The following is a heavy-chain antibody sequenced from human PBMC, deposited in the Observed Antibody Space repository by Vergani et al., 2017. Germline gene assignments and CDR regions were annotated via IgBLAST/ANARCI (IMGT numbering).Heavy chain of an antibody. D-gene: IGHD3-3*01. V-gene: IGHV3-30*18. CDR1: GFTFSSYG. CDR3: AKDKSGYYTYYYYMDV. Sequence: VQLVESGGGLVQPGGSLRLSCAASGFTFSSYGMHWVRQAPGKGLEWVALISYDGSNKYYADSVKGRFTISRDNSKNTLYLQMKSLRAEDTAVYYCAKDKSGYYTYYYYMDVWGKGTTVTVSS. CDR2: ISYDGSNK. J-gene: IGHJ6*03.